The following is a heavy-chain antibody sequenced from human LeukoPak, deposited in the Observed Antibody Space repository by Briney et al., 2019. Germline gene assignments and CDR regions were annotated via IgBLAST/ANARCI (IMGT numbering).Heavy chain of an antibody. J-gene: IGHJ4*02. Sequence: PGGSLRLSCAASGVTFPSNTMSWVRQAPGKGLECVSFIRDGGDNSYYADSVKGRFTISRDNSKNMLYLQMNSLRAEDTAIYYCATGSGSASARLDFWGQGTLVTVSS. CDR3: ATGSGSASARLDF. CDR2: IRDGGDNS. CDR1: GVTFPSNT. V-gene: IGHV3-23*01. D-gene: IGHD6-19*01.